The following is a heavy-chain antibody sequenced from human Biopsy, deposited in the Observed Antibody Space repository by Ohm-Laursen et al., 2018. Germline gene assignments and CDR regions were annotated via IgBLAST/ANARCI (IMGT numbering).Heavy chain of an antibody. CDR1: GGSISGSS. D-gene: IGHD6-19*01. CDR3: AKHGSGWTGDDALNI. V-gene: IGHV4-59*08. Sequence: SETLSLTCAVSGGSISGSSWSWIRQAPGRGLEWVGYISYSGSTSNNPSPKSRITISVDTSKNQISLKVTFVTAADTAVYYCAKHGSGWTGDDALNIWGQGTMVTVSS. CDR2: ISYSGST. J-gene: IGHJ3*02.